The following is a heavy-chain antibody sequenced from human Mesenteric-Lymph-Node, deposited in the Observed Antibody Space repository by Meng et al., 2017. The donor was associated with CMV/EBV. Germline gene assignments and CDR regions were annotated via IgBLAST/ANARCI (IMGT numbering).Heavy chain of an antibody. V-gene: IGHV1-2*02. CDR3: ARGYIVVVPAAIGDWFDP. CDR1: GYTFTGYY. Sequence: ASVKVSCKASGYTFTGYYMHWVRQAPGQGLEWMGWINPNSGGTNYAQKFQGRVTMTRDTSISTAYMELSRLRSDDTAVYYCARGYIVVVPAAIGDWFDPWGQGTLVTVSS. D-gene: IGHD2-2*01. J-gene: IGHJ5*02. CDR2: INPNSGGT.